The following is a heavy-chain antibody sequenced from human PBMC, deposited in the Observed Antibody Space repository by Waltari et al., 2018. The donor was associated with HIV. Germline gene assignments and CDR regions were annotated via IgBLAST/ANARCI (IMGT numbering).Heavy chain of an antibody. Sequence: VQLVQSGAEMRKPGASVKVSSRASGYTFSAYTTSWVRQAPGQGLEWMGWISGYNGNTNYAQKFQGRVNMTTDTSTSTAHMELRSLRSDDTAVYYCARGVSIVRGVMIRGHMDVWGQGTTVTVSS. J-gene: IGHJ6*02. CDR1: GYTFSAYT. CDR3: ARGVSIVRGVMIRGHMDV. V-gene: IGHV1-18*01. D-gene: IGHD3-10*01. CDR2: ISGYNGNT.